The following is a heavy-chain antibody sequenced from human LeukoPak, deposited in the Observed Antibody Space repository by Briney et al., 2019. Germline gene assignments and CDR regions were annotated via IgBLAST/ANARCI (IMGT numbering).Heavy chain of an antibody. Sequence: PSETLSLTCAVYGGSFSGYYWSWIRQPPGKGLEWIGEINHSGSTNYNPSLKSRVTISVDTSKNQFSLKLSSVTAADTAVYYCARHADSAWELLPFDIWGQGTMVTVSS. CDR3: ARHADSAWELLPFDI. J-gene: IGHJ3*02. D-gene: IGHD1-26*01. V-gene: IGHV4-34*01. CDR1: GGSFSGYY. CDR2: INHSGST.